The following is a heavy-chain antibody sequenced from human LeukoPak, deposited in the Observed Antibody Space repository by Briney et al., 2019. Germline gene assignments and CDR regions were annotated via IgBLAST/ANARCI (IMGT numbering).Heavy chain of an antibody. CDR2: ISYDGSNK. CDR1: GFTFSSYA. D-gene: IGHD4-17*01. CDR3: ASSTRNTYGDELDY. J-gene: IGHJ4*02. V-gene: IGHV3-30-3*01. Sequence: GGSLRLSCAASGFTFSSYAMHWVRQAPGKGLEWVAVISYDGSNKYYAGSVKGRFTISRDNSKNTLYLQMNSLRAEDTAVYYCASSTRNTYGDELDYWGQGTLVTVSS.